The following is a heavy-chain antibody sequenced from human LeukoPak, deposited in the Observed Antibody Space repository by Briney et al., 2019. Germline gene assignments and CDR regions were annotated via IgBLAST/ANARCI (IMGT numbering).Heavy chain of an antibody. Sequence: GESLKISCKGSGYIFTSYWIGWVRQLPGKGLEWMGIIYPGDSDTRYSPSFQGRVTISADKSISTAYLQWSSLKASDTAMYYCARRNDTAGLDYWGQGTLVTVSS. CDR1: GYIFTSYW. J-gene: IGHJ4*02. V-gene: IGHV5-51*01. D-gene: IGHD5-18*01. CDR3: ARRNDTAGLDY. CDR2: IYPGDSDT.